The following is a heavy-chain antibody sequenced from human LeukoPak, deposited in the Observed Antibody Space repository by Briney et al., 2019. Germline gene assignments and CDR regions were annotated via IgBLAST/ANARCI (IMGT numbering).Heavy chain of an antibody. CDR2: IYYSGST. D-gene: IGHD5-24*01. Sequence: PSETLSLTCTVSGGSISSYYWSWIRQPPGKGLEWIGYIYYSGSTNYNPSLKSRVTISVDTSKNQFSLKLSSVTAADTAVYYCAGRWADGCNYFDYWGQGTLVTVSS. CDR1: GGSISSYY. V-gene: IGHV4-59*08. CDR3: AGRWADGCNYFDY. J-gene: IGHJ4*02.